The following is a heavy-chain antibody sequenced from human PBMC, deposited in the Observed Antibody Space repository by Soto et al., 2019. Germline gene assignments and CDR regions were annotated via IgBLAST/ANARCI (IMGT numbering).Heavy chain of an antibody. D-gene: IGHD3-3*01. CDR3: ARGGYYDFWSGYYPHYYYYYMDV. CDR1: GYTFTSYG. V-gene: IGHV1-18*01. CDR2: ISAYNGNT. J-gene: IGHJ6*03. Sequence: ASVKVSCKASGYTFTSYGISWVRQAPGQGLEWMGWISAYNGNTNYAQKLQGRVTMTTGTSTSTAYMELRSLRSDDTAVYYCARGGYYDFWSGYYPHYYYYYMDVWGKRTTVTVSS.